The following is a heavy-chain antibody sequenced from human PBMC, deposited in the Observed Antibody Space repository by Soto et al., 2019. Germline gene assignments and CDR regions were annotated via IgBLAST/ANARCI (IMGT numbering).Heavy chain of an antibody. CDR3: ARDKITGLFDY. CDR1: GGSFSGYY. CDR2: INQRGST. J-gene: IGHJ4*01. D-gene: IGHD2-8*02. V-gene: IGHV4-34*01. Sequence: QVQLQQWGAGLLKPSETLSLTCAVYGGSFSGYYWTWIRQPPGTGLEWIGEINQRGSTNYNPSLKSRVTISVDTSKEQFSLKLTSVTAADTAVYCCARDKITGLFDYWGHGTLVTVSS.